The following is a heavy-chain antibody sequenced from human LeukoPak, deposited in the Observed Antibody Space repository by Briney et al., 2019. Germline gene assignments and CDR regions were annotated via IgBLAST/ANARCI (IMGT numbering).Heavy chain of an antibody. J-gene: IGHJ6*03. CDR3: ARGFQAGLWFGELLSAYYYYYMDV. D-gene: IGHD3-10*01. Sequence: GASVKVSCKASGYTFTSYDINWVRQATGQGLEWMGWMNPNSGNTGYAQKFQGRVTMTRNTSISTAYMEPSSLRSEDTAVYYCARGFQAGLWFGELLSAYYYYYMDVWGKGTTVTVSS. CDR1: GYTFTSYD. CDR2: MNPNSGNT. V-gene: IGHV1-8*01.